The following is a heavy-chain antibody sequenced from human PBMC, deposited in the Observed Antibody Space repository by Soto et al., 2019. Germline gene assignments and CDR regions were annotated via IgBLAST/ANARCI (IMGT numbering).Heavy chain of an antibody. Sequence: SLRLSCAASGFTFSSYGMHWVRQAPGKGLEWVAVISYDGSNKYYADSVKGRFTISRDNSKNTLYLQMNSLRAEDTAVYYCAKDLGYCSGGSCPYPFDYGMDVWGQGTTVTVSS. J-gene: IGHJ6*02. CDR3: AKDLGYCSGGSCPYPFDYGMDV. D-gene: IGHD2-15*01. V-gene: IGHV3-30*18. CDR2: ISYDGSNK. CDR1: GFTFSSYG.